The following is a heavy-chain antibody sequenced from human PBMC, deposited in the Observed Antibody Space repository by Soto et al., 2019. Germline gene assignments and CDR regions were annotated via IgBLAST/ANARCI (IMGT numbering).Heavy chain of an antibody. Sequence: PGGSLRLSCAASGVTFSSYSMNWVRQAPGKGLEWISYITSSSDIVQYADSVKGRFTISRDNAKSSLYLQMNSLRAEDTPVYYCARDLLWVFEIWGKGTMVPVSS. CDR3: ARDLLWVFEI. J-gene: IGHJ3*02. D-gene: IGHD7-27*01. CDR2: ITSSSDIV. CDR1: GVTFSSYS. V-gene: IGHV3-48*01.